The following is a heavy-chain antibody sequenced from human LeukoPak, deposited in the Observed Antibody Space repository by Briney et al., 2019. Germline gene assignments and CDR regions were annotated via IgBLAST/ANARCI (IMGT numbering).Heavy chain of an antibody. Sequence: SGPALVKPTQTLTLTCTFSRFSLSTSGMCVSWIRQPPGKALEWLARIDWDDDKYYSTSLKTRLTISKDTSKNQVVLIMTNMDPVDTATYYCARQVYYYDSSGYIFDYWGQGTLVTVSS. CDR1: RFSLSTSGMC. CDR2: IDWDDDK. J-gene: IGHJ4*02. CDR3: ARQVYYYDSSGYIFDY. V-gene: IGHV2-70*11. D-gene: IGHD3-22*01.